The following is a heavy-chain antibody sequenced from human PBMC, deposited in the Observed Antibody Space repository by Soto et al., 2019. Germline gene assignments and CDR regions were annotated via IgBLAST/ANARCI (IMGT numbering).Heavy chain of an antibody. D-gene: IGHD4-17*01. Sequence: SETLSLTCTASGGAISSYYWSWIRQPPGKGLEWIGYIYYSGSTTYNPSLKSRVTISVDTSKNQFSLKLSSVTAADTAVYYCASYGNYNHYWGQGTLVTVS. CDR1: GGAISSYY. CDR3: ASYGNYNHY. J-gene: IGHJ4*02. CDR2: IYYSGST. V-gene: IGHV4-59*01.